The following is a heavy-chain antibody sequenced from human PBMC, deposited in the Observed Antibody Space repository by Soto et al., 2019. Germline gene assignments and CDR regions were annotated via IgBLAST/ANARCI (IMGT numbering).Heavy chain of an antibody. Sequence: GGSLRLSCAASGFTFSSYAMSWVRQAPGKGLEWVSAISGSGGSTYYADSVKGRFTISRDNSKNTLYLQMNSLRAEDTAVYYCAKNFLPYYYYYYGIDVWGQGTTVTVSS. CDR2: ISGSGGST. J-gene: IGHJ6*02. CDR1: GFTFSSYA. CDR3: AKNFLPYYYYYYGIDV. V-gene: IGHV3-23*01.